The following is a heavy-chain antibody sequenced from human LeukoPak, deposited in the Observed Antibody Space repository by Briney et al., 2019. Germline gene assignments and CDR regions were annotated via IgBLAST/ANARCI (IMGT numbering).Heavy chain of an antibody. CDR2: IIPIFGTA. V-gene: IGHV1-69*05. CDR1: GYTFTGYY. Sequence: SVKVSCKASGYTFTGYYMHWVRQAPGQGLEWMGGIIPIFGTANYAQKFQGRVTITTDESTSTAYMELSSLRSEDTAVYYCARDFRRGWAGYWGQGTLVTVSS. J-gene: IGHJ4*02. CDR3: ARDFRRGWAGY. D-gene: IGHD6-19*01.